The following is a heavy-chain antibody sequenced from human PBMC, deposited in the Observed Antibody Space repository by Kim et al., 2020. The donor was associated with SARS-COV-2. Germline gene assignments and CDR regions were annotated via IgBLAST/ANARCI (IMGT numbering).Heavy chain of an antibody. J-gene: IGHJ6*02. V-gene: IGHV1-69*06. CDR2: IIPTFGTT. CDR3: AREGCRDGDCYPGFYYGMDV. D-gene: IGHD2-21*02. CDR1: GGTFSTFA. Sequence: SVKVSCKASGGTFSTFAISWVRQAPGQGLEWIGGIIPTFGTTNFAQKFLGRVTVTADKSTSTAYMELSSLRSEDTAVYYCAREGCRDGDCYPGFYYGMDVWGQGTTVTVSS.